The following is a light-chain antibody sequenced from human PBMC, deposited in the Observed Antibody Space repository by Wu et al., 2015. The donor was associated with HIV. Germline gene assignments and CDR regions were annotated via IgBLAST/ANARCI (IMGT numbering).Light chain of an antibody. CDR2: GAS. Sequence: EIVMTQSPGTLSVSPGERATLSCRASQSVSSDLAWYQQKPGQAPRLLIYGASARATGIPARFSGTGSGTEFTLTISSVQSEDFAVYYCQQYHKWPPLTSVGGT. CDR3: QQYHKWPPLT. V-gene: IGKV3-15*01. J-gene: IGKJ4*01. CDR1: QSVSSD.